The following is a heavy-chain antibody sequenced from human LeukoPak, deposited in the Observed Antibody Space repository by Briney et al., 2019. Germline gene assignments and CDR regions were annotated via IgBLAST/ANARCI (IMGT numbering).Heavy chain of an antibody. CDR2: IYSDAT. CDR3: ARESYDSSGYYYGGGFDY. V-gene: IGHV3-74*01. J-gene: IGHJ4*02. Sequence: GGSLRLSCAASGFTFSSYWIHWVRQAPGKGLVWVSRIYSDATYYADSVKGRFTISRDNAKNTLYLQMNSLRAEDTAVNYCARESYDSSGYYYGGGFDYWGQETLVTVST. CDR1: GFTFSSYW. D-gene: IGHD3-22*01.